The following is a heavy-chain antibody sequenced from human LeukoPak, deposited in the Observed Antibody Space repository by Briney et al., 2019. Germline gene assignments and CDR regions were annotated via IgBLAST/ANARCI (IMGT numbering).Heavy chain of an antibody. V-gene: IGHV3-7*05. J-gene: IGHJ4*02. CDR1: GFTFSHYW. Sequence: GSLRLSCEASGFTFSHYWMSWVRQAPGKGLEWVANTKPDGSDKYYVDSVNGRFTISRDNAKDSLYLQINSLRPEYTGVYYCARDRGWYGYWGQGTLVTVSS. D-gene: IGHD6-19*01. CDR3: ARDRGWYGY. CDR2: TKPDGSDK.